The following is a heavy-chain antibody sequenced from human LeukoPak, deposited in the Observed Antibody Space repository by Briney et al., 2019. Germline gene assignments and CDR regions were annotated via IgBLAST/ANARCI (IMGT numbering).Heavy chain of an antibody. Sequence: SETLSLTCTVSGGSISSYYWSWIRQPPGKGLEWIGYIYYSGSTNYNPSLKSRVTISVDTSKNQFSLKLSSVTAADTAVYYCARVEASRYSSSWYGDYFDYWGQGTLVTVSS. J-gene: IGHJ4*02. CDR2: IYYSGST. V-gene: IGHV4-59*01. CDR1: GGSISSYY. D-gene: IGHD6-13*01. CDR3: ARVEASRYSSSWYGDYFDY.